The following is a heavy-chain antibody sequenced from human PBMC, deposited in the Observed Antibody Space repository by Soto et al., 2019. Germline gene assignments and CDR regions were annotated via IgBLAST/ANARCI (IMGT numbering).Heavy chain of an antibody. V-gene: IGHV4-61*08. CDR1: GCSICSGGYD. Sequence: PSEALSLTCTVSGCSICSGGYDWSWIRQHPGKGLEWIGYIYYIGSTYYNPSLKSRVTISVDTSKNQFSLKLSSVTAADTAVYYCAREPTYGDWNDYWGQGTLVTVSS. D-gene: IGHD4-17*01. CDR2: IYYIGST. CDR3: AREPTYGDWNDY. J-gene: IGHJ4*02.